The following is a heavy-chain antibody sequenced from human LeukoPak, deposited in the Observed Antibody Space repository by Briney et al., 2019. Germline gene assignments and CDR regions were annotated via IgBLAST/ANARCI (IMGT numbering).Heavy chain of an antibody. V-gene: IGHV3-21*06. CDR2: LRGNGDT. D-gene: IGHD6-19*01. J-gene: IGHJ4*02. Sequence: GGSLRLSCAASGFTFSSYAMSWVREAPARGLEWVSSLRGNGDTFYADSVKGRFTLSRDDAKNSLYLQMNSLRAEDTAVYYCARDRLSSGWLTDYWGQGTLVTVSS. CDR1: GFTFSSYA. CDR3: ARDRLSSGWLTDY.